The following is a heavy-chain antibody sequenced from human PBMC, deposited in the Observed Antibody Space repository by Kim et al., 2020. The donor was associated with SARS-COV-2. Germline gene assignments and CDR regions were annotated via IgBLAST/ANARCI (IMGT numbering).Heavy chain of an antibody. D-gene: IGHD3-22*01. CDR2: INGDGSFI. J-gene: IGHJ4*02. V-gene: IGHV3-74*01. Sequence: GGSLRLSCTAEVSFSRHWMHWVRQTPGKGLEGGSCINGDGSFIIYADSVTGRFTISRDNTKNTVLLQMNSLRVEDTAPYYCLRDSSGSYWGQGTLVSVSS. CDR3: LRDSSGSY. CDR1: EVSFSRHW.